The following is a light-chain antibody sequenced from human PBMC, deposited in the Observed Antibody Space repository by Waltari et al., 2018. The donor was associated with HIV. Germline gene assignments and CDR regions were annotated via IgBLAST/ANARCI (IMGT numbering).Light chain of an antibody. V-gene: IGKV2-28*01. Sequence: IVMTQCPVSLPVTPGNPASMSCSSSQSLLHSDGYTYLVCYLQKPGRSPQLLIYLTFRRTSGVPDRFRGTGSGTNFTVKISRVEAEDGGVYYGMQALQTLTVGGGTKVDI. CDR2: LTF. CDR1: QSLLHSDGYTY. CDR3: MQALQTLT. J-gene: IGKJ4*01.